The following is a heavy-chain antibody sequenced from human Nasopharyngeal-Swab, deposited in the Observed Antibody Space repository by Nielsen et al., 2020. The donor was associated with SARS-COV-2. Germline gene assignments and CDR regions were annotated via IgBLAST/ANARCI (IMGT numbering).Heavy chain of an antibody. D-gene: IGHD3-22*01. V-gene: IGHV4-31*02. CDR3: ARATMIVVVIGAFDI. J-gene: IGHJ3*02. Sequence: WIRQPPGKGLEWIGYIYYSGSTYYNPSLKSRVTISVDTSKNQFSLKLCSVTAADTAVYYCARATMIVVVIGAFDIWGQGTMVTVSS. CDR2: IYYSGST.